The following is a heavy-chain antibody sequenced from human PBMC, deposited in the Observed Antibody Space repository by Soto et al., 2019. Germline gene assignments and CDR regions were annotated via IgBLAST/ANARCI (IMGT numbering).Heavy chain of an antibody. CDR2: IKSDGSST. D-gene: IGHD3-9*01. J-gene: IGHJ6*02. Sequence: GGALRVPCVAAGFILSNCWMHWGRQAPGLRLGRVSHIKSDGSSTTYTASVKGRFSISGANGKSTLYLHMNSLSAPDTAVCFCVTTIGYNGMDVCGRGSKVT. CDR1: GFILSNCW. CDR3: VTTIGYNGMDV. V-gene: IGHV3-74*01.